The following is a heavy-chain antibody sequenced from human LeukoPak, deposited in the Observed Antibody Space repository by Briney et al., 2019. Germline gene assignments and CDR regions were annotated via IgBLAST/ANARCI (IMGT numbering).Heavy chain of an antibody. V-gene: IGHV4-59*01. CDR3: ARGIRAGVGYWYFDL. D-gene: IGHD3-10*01. CDR2: IHYSGST. Sequence: PSETLSLTCTVSGGSISSYYWSWIRQPPGKGLELIGYIHYSGSTNYHPSLKSRVTISADTSKNQFSLKLSSVTAADTAVYYCARGIRAGVGYWYFDLWGRGTLVTVST. J-gene: IGHJ2*01. CDR1: GGSISSYY.